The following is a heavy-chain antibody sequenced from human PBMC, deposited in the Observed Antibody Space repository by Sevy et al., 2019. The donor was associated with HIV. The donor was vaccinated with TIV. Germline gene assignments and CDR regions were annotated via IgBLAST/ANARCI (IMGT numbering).Heavy chain of an antibody. D-gene: IGHD3-9*01. CDR1: GFTFNSYW. CDR3: AGEGSSDDTYDNHDGMDV. CDR2: INQDGSEK. Sequence: GGSLRLSCSTSGFTFNSYWLTWVRQAPGKGLEWVANINQDGSEKNYVDSVKGRFTISRDNAQKSVFLQMRALRAADTGMYYCAGEGSSDDTYDNHDGMDVWGQGTTVTVSS. J-gene: IGHJ6*02. V-gene: IGHV3-7*01.